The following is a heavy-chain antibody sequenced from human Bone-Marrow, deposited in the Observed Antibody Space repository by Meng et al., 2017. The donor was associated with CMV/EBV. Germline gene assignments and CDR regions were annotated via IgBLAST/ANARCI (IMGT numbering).Heavy chain of an antibody. V-gene: IGHV3-53*01. Sequence: GESLKISCVVSGFTVSSNYMSWVRQAPGKGLEWVSVLFSGGTTTYGDSVKGRFTISRDNSKNPLFLQMNSLRAEDTAVYYCVRWVVDVGGLDYWGQGVLVTVSS. D-gene: IGHD2-15*01. CDR1: GFTVSSNY. CDR2: LFSGGTT. J-gene: IGHJ4*02. CDR3: VRWVVDVGGLDY.